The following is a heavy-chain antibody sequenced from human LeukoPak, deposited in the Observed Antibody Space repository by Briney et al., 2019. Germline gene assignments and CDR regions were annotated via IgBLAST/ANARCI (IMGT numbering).Heavy chain of an antibody. V-gene: IGHV4-39*01. Sequence: PSETLPLTCTVSGGSISSSSYYWGWIRQPPGKGLEWIGSIYYSGSTYYNPSLKSRVTISVDTSKNQFSLKLSSVTAADTAVYYCARRRGWYDIFQHWGQGTLVTVSS. CDR2: IYYSGST. CDR3: ARRRGWYDIFQH. CDR1: GGSISSSSYY. J-gene: IGHJ1*01. D-gene: IGHD6-19*01.